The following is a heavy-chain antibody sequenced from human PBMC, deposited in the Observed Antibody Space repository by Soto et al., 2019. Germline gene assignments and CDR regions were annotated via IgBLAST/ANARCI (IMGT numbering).Heavy chain of an antibody. V-gene: IGHV3-7*03. Sequence: EVQLVESGGGLVQPGGSLRLSCEASGFIFRTSWITWVRQPPGKGLEWVASINVDGGEIYYVGSVRGRFTVSRDNAKTALYLQMKGLSAGATAVYYCARDVGPNTLDYWGQGPLVTVSS. CDR3: ARDVGPNTLDY. CDR2: INVDGGEI. J-gene: IGHJ4*02. CDR1: GFIFRTSW.